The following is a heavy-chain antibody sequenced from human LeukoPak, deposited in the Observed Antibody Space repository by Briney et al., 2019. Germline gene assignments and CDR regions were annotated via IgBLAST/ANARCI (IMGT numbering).Heavy chain of an antibody. D-gene: IGHD6-19*01. J-gene: IGHJ4*02. Sequence: PSETLSLTCAVYGGSFSGYYWSWIRQPPGKGLEWIGEINHSGSTNYNPSLKSRVTISVDTSKNQFSLKLSSVTAEDTAVYYCASPGQWDYWGQGTLVTVSS. CDR1: GGSFSGYY. V-gene: IGHV4-34*01. CDR3: ASPGQWDY. CDR2: INHSGST.